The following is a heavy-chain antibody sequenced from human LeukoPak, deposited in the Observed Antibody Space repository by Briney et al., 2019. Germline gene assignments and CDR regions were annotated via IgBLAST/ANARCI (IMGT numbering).Heavy chain of an antibody. V-gene: IGHV4-59*01. D-gene: IGHD2-15*01. CDR3: ARYSPVVAATYWYFGL. CDR1: GGSISSYY. CDR2: IYYSGST. J-gene: IGHJ2*01. Sequence: SETLSLTCTVSGGSISSYYWSWIRQPPGKGLEWIGYIYYSGSTNYNPSLKSRVTISVGTSKNQFSLKLSSVTAADTAVYYCARYSPVVAATYWYFGLWGRGTLVTVSS.